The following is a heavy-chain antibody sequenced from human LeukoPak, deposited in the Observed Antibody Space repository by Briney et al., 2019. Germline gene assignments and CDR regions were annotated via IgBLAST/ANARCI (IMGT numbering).Heavy chain of an antibody. CDR2: IYYSGST. CDR3: ATHAYNSGWGGDGGRFDY. D-gene: IGHD6-19*01. V-gene: IGHV4-39*01. J-gene: IGHJ4*02. CDR1: GASISSSTYY. Sequence: PSETLSLTCTVSGASISSSTYYWGWIRQPPGKGLEWIGSIYYSGSTYYNPSLKSRVTISVDTSKNQFSLKLSSVAAADTAVYYCATHAYNSGWGGDGGRFDYWGQGTLVTVSS.